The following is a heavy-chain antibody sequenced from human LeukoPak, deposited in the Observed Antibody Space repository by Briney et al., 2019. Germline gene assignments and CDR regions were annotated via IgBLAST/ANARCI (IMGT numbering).Heavy chain of an antibody. CDR2: IYYSGST. J-gene: IGHJ4*02. CDR3: ARGRLYVTGEQPHHFDH. CDR1: GGSISSGGYY. V-gene: IGHV4-31*03. D-gene: IGHD7-27*01. Sequence: SETLSLTCTVSGGSISSGGYYWSWIRQHPGKGLEWIGYIYYSGSTYYNPSLKSRVTISVDTSKNQFSLKLSSVTAADTAVYYCARGRLYVTGEQPHHFDHWGQGTLVTVSS.